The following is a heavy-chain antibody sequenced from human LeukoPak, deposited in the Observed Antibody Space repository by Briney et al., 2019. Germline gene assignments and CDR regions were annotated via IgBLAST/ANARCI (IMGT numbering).Heavy chain of an antibody. CDR3: ASGMQLRVGELFLDTRYDGFDL. V-gene: IGHV1-46*01. J-gene: IGHJ3*01. Sequence: GASVKVSCKASGYTLTSHYMHWVRQAPGQGLEWMGLISPRGDATIYGQKFQGRVTMTSDTSTSTVYMELSSLRPADTAVYYCASGMQLRVGELFLDTRYDGFDLWGQGTMVTVSS. D-gene: IGHD3-16*01. CDR2: ISPRGDAT. CDR1: GYTLTSHY.